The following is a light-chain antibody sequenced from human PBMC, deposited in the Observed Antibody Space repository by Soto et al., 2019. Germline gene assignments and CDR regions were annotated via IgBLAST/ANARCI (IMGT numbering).Light chain of an antibody. CDR1: QGISSA. J-gene: IGKJ4*01. Sequence: AIQLTQSPSSLSASVGDRVTITCRASQGISSALAWYQQKPGQAPKLLIYDASSLESGVPSRFSGSGSWTDFTLTIMSLQPEEFATYYCQQFNIYPQTSGGGTKVEIK. V-gene: IGKV1-13*02. CDR2: DAS. CDR3: QQFNIYPQT.